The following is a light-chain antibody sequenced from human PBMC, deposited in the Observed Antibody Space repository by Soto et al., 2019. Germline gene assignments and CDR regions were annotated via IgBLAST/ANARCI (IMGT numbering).Light chain of an antibody. CDR3: TSYTTSSTYV. Sequence: SVLTQPASLSGSPGQWIAISCPGTSGDVGAYNYVFWYQQYPGKAPKLIIYDVTNRPSGVSDRFSGSKSGNTASLTISGLQAEDEADYYCTSYTTSSTYVFGTGTKVTVL. V-gene: IGLV2-14*01. CDR1: SGDVGAYNY. J-gene: IGLJ1*01. CDR2: DVT.